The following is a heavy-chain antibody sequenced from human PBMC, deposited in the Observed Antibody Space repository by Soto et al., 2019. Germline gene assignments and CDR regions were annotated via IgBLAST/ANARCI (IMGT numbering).Heavy chain of an antibody. CDR1: GFIFSRYC. V-gene: IGHV3-74*01. CDR3: ARSGLGEYYDVSGYPNWLDS. J-gene: IGHJ5*01. CDR2: IKSDGSGA. D-gene: IGHD3-22*01. Sequence: GGSLRLFCAASGFIFSRYCRYWVRQAPGRGLVWVARIKSDGSGAAYGDSVKGRFIISRDNRKNTLDLQMNSLRDEDTATYYCARSGLGEYYDVSGYPNWLDSWVQGTLVTSPQ.